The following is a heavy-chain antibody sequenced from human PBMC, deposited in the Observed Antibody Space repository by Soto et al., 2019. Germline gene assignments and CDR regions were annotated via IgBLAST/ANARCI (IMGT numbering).Heavy chain of an antibody. CDR2: ISGSGGST. CDR1: GFTFSSYA. V-gene: IGHV3-23*01. D-gene: IGHD5-12*01. J-gene: IGHJ3*02. Sequence: GGSLRLSCAASGFTFSSYAMSWVRQAPGKGLEWVSAISGSGGSTYYADSVKGRFTISRDNSKNTLYLQMNSLRAEDTAVYYCAKVDPVSGYEYHDAFAIWGQGTMVTVSS. CDR3: AKVDPVSGYEYHDAFAI.